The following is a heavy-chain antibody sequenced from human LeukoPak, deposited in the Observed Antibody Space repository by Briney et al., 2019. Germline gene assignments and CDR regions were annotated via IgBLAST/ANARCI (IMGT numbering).Heavy chain of an antibody. CDR1: GYTFTSYG. Sequence: ASVKVSCKASGYTFTSYGVSWVRQAPGQGLEWMGWINTYNVNTNYAQKFQGRVTMTTDTSTSTAYMELRSLRSDDTAVYYCARDLGSGVVVVTFDYWGQGTLVTVSS. V-gene: IGHV1-18*01. CDR2: INTYNVNT. J-gene: IGHJ4*02. CDR3: ARDLGSGVVVVTFDY. D-gene: IGHD3-22*01.